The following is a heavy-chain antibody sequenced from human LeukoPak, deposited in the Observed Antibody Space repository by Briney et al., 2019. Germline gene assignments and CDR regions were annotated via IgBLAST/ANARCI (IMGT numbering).Heavy chain of an antibody. D-gene: IGHD6-13*01. CDR3: ARVGSSWYVDAFDI. CDR2: IYYSGST. Sequence: KTSETLSLTCTVSGGSISSSSYYWGWIRQPPGKGLEWIGSIYYSGSTYYNPSLKSRVAISVDTSKNQFSLKLSSVTAADTAVYYCARVGSSWYVDAFDIWGQGTMVTVSS. J-gene: IGHJ3*02. CDR1: GGSISSSSYY. V-gene: IGHV4-39*07.